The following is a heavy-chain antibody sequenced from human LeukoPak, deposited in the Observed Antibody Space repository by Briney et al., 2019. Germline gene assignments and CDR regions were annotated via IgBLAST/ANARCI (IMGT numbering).Heavy chain of an antibody. CDR3: ARDYRNYCYYMDV. V-gene: IGHV4-4*07. CDR2: FYTSGST. Sequence: ETLSLTCTVSGGSISSYYWSWIWQPAGKGLEWIGRFYTSGSTSYNPSLKSRVTMSVDTSKNLFSLKLSSVTAADTAVYYCARDYRNYCYYMDVWGKGTTVTVSS. CDR1: GGSISSYY. J-gene: IGHJ6*03. D-gene: IGHD1-26*01.